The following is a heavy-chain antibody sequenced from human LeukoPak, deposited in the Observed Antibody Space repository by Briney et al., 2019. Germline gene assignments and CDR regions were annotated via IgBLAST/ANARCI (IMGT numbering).Heavy chain of an antibody. V-gene: IGHV3-7*03. CDR2: IKQDGSEK. CDR1: GFTFSSYW. D-gene: IGHD3-16*01. CDR3: ARDRGGDWFDP. J-gene: IGHJ5*02. Sequence: GGSLRLSCAASGFTFSSYWMNWVRQAPGKGLEWVANIKQDGSEKYYVDSVKGRFTISRDNAKNSLYLQMNSLRAEDTAVYYCARDRGGDWFDPWGQGTLVTVSS.